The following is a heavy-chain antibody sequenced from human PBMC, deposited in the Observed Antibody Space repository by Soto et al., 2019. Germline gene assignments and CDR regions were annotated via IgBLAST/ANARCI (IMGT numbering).Heavy chain of an antibody. J-gene: IGHJ5*02. V-gene: IGHV1-46*01. Sequence: GASVKVSCKASGYTFTSYYMHWVRQAPGQGLEWMGIINPSSGNTSYAQKFQGRVTMTRNTSISTAYMELSSLRSEDTAVYYCARGLRSYYDFWSGYYGTNWFDPWGQGTLVTVSS. CDR1: GYTFTSYY. CDR2: INPSSGNT. CDR3: ARGLRSYYDFWSGYYGTNWFDP. D-gene: IGHD3-3*01.